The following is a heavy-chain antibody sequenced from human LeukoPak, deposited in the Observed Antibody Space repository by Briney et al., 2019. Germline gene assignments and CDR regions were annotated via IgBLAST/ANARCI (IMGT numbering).Heavy chain of an antibody. CDR1: GFTFSSYS. Sequence: GGSLRLSCAASGFTFSSYSMNWVRQAPGKGLEWVSYISSSSSTIYYADSVKGRFTISRDNAKNSLYLQMNSLRAEDTAVYYCARDIPAAANYDYGTDVWGQGTPVTVSS. CDR3: ARDIPAAANYDYGTDV. CDR2: ISSSSSTI. D-gene: IGHD6-13*01. J-gene: IGHJ6*02. V-gene: IGHV3-48*04.